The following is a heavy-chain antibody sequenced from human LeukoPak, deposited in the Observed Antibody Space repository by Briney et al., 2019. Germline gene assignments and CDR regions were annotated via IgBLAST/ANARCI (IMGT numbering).Heavy chain of an antibody. CDR3: ARVPNYYGSGIDY. D-gene: IGHD3-10*01. Sequence: PGGSLRLSCAASGFTFSSYSMYWVRQAPGKGLEWVSYISSSSSTIYYADSVKGRFTISRDNAKNSLYLQMNSLRAEDTAVYYCARVPNYYGSGIDYWGQGTLVTVSS. J-gene: IGHJ4*02. CDR1: GFTFSSYS. CDR2: ISSSSSTI. V-gene: IGHV3-48*01.